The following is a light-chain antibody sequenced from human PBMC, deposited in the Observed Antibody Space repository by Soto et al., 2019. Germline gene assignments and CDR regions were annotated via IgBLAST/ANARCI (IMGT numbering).Light chain of an antibody. CDR1: SSDVGGYNS. CDR3: CSYAGSYTYV. Sequence: QSVLTQPASVSGSPGQSITILCTGTSSDVGGYNSVSWYQHHPGKAPKLMIYDVRKRPSGVPDRFSGSKSGNTASLTISGLQAEDEADYYCCSYAGSYTYVFGTGTKVTVL. V-gene: IGLV2-11*01. CDR2: DVR. J-gene: IGLJ1*01.